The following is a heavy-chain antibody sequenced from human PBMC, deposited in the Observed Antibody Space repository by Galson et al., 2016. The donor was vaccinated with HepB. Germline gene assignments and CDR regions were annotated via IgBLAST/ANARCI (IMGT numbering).Heavy chain of an antibody. CDR3: ARSASYYDSNGYYRDPFDF. Sequence: SLRLSCAASGFSFSSYAMHWVRQAPGKGLEWVAIISFDGGTKYYADSVRGRFTISRDNSRNTLYLQMNSLRAEDTAVYYCARSASYYDSNGYYRDPFDFWGPGTLVTVSS. CDR2: ISFDGGTK. V-gene: IGHV3-30-3*01. D-gene: IGHD3-22*01. CDR1: GFSFSSYA. J-gene: IGHJ4*02.